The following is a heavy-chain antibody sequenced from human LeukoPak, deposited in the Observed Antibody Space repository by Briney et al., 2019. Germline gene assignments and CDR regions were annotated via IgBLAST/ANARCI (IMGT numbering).Heavy chain of an antibody. CDR2: ISSSSSYI. CDR3: ASTPGEHYVLDAFDI. Sequence: GGSLTLSCAASGFTFSSYSMNWVRQAPGKGLEWVSSISSSSSYIYYADSVKGRFTISRDNAKQSLYLQMNRLRAEDTAVYYCASTPGEHYVLDAFDIWGQGTMVTVPS. J-gene: IGHJ3*02. D-gene: IGHD3-10*01. V-gene: IGHV3-21*01. CDR1: GFTFSSYS.